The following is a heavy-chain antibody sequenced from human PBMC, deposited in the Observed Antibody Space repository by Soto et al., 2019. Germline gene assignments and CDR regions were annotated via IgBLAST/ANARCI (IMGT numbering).Heavy chain of an antibody. CDR2: IIPILGIA. D-gene: IGHD2-2*01. Sequence: SVKVSCKASGGTFSSYTISWVRQAPGQGLEWMGRIIPILGIANHTQKFQGRVTITADKSTSTAYMELSSLRSEDTAVYYCARGDCSSTSCYADWFDPWGQGTLVPVSS. J-gene: IGHJ5*02. CDR1: GGTFSSYT. V-gene: IGHV1-69*02. CDR3: ARGDCSSTSCYADWFDP.